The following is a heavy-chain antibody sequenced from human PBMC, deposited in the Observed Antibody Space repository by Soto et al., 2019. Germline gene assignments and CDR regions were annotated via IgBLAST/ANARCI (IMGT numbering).Heavy chain of an antibody. CDR1: GFTFYSFS. V-gene: IGHV3-21*01. CDR2: IDTTSNYI. J-gene: IGHJ6*03. CDR3: GRDIGQYFRSGYMDV. D-gene: IGHD3-9*01. Sequence: EVQLVESGGGLVKPGESLRLSCAASGFTFYSFSMNWVRQAAGRGPEWVSSIDTTSNYIYYADSVRGRFTISRDNATDLLYLQMYSLRAEATAVYYFGRDIGQYFRSGYMDVWGRGTTVTVS.